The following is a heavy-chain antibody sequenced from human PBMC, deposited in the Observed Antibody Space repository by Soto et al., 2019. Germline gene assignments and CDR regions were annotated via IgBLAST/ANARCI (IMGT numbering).Heavy chain of an antibody. V-gene: IGHV3-48*01. D-gene: IGHD6-13*01. Sequence: PGGSLRLSCAASGFTFSSYTMNWVRQAPGKGLEWVSYISSSSSTIYYADSVKGRFTISRDNAKKSLYLQMDSLRAEDTAVYYCARDVWQQPINWFDPWGQGTLVTVSS. CDR1: GFTFSSYT. J-gene: IGHJ5*02. CDR3: ARDVWQQPINWFDP. CDR2: ISSSSSTI.